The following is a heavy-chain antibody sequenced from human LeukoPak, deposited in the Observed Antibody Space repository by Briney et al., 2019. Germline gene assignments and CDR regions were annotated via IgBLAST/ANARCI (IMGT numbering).Heavy chain of an antibody. V-gene: IGHV4-39*07. CDR3: MVRGVTVLNWDFDY. D-gene: IGHD3-10*01. Sequence: SETLSLTCTVSGGSISSSSYYWGWIRQPPGKGLEWIGSIYYSGSTYYNPSLKSRVTISVDTSKNQFSLKLSSVTAADTAVYYCMVRGVTVLNWDFDYWGQGTLVTVSS. CDR1: GGSISSSSYY. CDR2: IYYSGST. J-gene: IGHJ4*02.